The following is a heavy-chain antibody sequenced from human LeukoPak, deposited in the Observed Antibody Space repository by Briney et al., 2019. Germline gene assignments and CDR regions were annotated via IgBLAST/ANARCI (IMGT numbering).Heavy chain of an antibody. CDR3: ARDSVSRRTVGLTDYYFDY. CDR2: ISYDRSNQ. D-gene: IGHD1-26*01. CDR1: GFTFSNYA. J-gene: IGHJ4*02. Sequence: GRSLRLSCAASGFTFSNYAMHWVRQAPGKGLEWVAVISYDRSNQYYAASVKGRFTISRDNSKNTLSLQMNSLKPEDTAVYYCARDSVSRRTVGLTDYYFDYWGQGTLVTVSS. V-gene: IGHV3-30-3*01.